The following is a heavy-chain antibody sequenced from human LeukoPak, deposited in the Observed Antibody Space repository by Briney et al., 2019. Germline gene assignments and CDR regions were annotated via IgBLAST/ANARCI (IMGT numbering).Heavy chain of an antibody. D-gene: IGHD3-10*01. J-gene: IGHJ4*02. V-gene: IGHV4-39*07. CDR2: IYYSGST. Sequence: PSETLSLTCTVSGGSISSSSYYWGWIRQPPGKGLEWIGSIYYSGSTYYNPSLKSRVTISVDTSKNQFSLKLSSVTAADTAVYYCARYGVNFDYWGQGTLVTVSS. CDR3: ARYGVNFDY. CDR1: GGSISSSSYY.